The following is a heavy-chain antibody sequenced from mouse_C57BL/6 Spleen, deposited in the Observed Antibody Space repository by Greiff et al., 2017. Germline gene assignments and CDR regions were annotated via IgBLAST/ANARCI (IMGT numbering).Heavy chain of an antibody. CDR3: ARGGNGYYYFDY. D-gene: IGHD2-3*01. J-gene: IGHJ2*01. V-gene: IGHV1-42*01. CDR2: INPSTGGT. Sequence: VQLKQSGPELVKPGASVKISCKASGYSFTGYYMNWVKQSPEKSLEWIGEINPSTGGTTYNQKFKAKATLTVDKSSSTAYMQLKSLTSEDSAVYYCARGGNGYYYFDYWGQGTTLTVSS. CDR1: GYSFTGYY.